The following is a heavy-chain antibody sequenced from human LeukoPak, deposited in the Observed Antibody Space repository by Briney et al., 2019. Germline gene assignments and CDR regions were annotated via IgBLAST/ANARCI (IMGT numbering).Heavy chain of an antibody. V-gene: IGHV3-21*01. D-gene: IGHD5/OR15-5a*01. CDR2: ISSDSNYK. Sequence: GGSLRLSCAASGFTYISCGMNWVRQAPGKGLKWVSSISSDSNYKYSADSVKGRFTISRDNARNSLYLEMNSVRVEDTAVYYCARDGVSLSRDYWGQGTLVTVSS. CDR1: GFTYISCG. CDR3: ARDGVSLSRDY. J-gene: IGHJ4*02.